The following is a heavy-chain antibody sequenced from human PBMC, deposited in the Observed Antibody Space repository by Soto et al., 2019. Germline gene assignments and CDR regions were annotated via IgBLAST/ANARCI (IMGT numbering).Heavy chain of an antibody. Sequence: ESGGGVVQPGRSLRLSCAASGFTFSSYGMHWVRQAPGKGLEWVAVISYDGSNKYYADSVKGRFTISRDNSKNTLYLQMNSLRAEDTAVYYCASYLDSSGWCYFDYWGQGTLVTVSS. CDR1: GFTFSSYG. CDR2: ISYDGSNK. CDR3: ASYLDSSGWCYFDY. J-gene: IGHJ4*02. V-gene: IGHV3-30*03. D-gene: IGHD6-19*01.